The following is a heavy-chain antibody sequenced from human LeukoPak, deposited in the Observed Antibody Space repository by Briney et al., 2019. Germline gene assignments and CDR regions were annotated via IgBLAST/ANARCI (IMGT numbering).Heavy chain of an antibody. J-gene: IGHJ4*02. V-gene: IGHV3-23*01. CDR2: ISGGGVST. CDR3: ARAGYSSSWSGYYFDY. CDR1: GFTFSSYA. D-gene: IGHD6-13*01. Sequence: PGGSLRLSCAASGFTFSSYAMSWVRQAPRKGLEWVSAISGGGVSTYYADSVKGRFTISRDNSKNTLYLQMNSLRAEDTAVYYCARAGYSSSWSGYYFDYWGQGTLVTVSS.